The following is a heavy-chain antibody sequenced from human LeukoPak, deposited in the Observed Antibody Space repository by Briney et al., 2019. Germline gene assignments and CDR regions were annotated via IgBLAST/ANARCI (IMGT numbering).Heavy chain of an antibody. V-gene: IGHV3-23*01. J-gene: IGHJ4*02. CDR1: GFPFSNYP. CDR2: ISGSGGST. Sequence: GGSLILSCVASGFPFSNYPMGWVRPPPGKGLEWVSSISGSGGSTHYADSVKGRFTISRDNSKNILYLQMNSLRAEDTAVYYCAKDWMSTIINYFDYWGQGTLVTVSS. D-gene: IGHD5-12*01. CDR3: AKDWMSTIINYFDY.